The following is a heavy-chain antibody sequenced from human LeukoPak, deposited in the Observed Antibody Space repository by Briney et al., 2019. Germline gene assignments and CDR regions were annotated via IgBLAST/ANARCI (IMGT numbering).Heavy chain of an antibody. CDR3: ARASLGV. CDR1: GGTFSSYA. D-gene: IGHD2-2*01. J-gene: IGHJ4*02. V-gene: IGHV1-2*02. Sequence: ASVKVSCKASGGTFSSYAISWVRQAPGQGLEWMGWINPNSGGTNYAQKFQGRVTMTRDTSISTAYMELSSLRSDDTAVYYCARASLGVWGQGTLVTVSS. CDR2: INPNSGGT.